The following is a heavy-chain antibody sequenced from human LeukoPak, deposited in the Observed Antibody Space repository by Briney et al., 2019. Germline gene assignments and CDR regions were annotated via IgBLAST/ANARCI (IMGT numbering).Heavy chain of an antibody. CDR2: IYYSGTT. Sequence: SETLSLTCTVSGGSISSYYWSWIRQPPGKGLEWIGYIYYSGTTKHNPSLKSRITLSMDTSQNQFSLKLRSVTAADTAVYFCARFPYFEGFDYWGQGTQVIVSS. CDR3: ARFPYFEGFDY. D-gene: IGHD3-9*01. V-gene: IGHV4-59*12. CDR1: GGSISSYY. J-gene: IGHJ4*02.